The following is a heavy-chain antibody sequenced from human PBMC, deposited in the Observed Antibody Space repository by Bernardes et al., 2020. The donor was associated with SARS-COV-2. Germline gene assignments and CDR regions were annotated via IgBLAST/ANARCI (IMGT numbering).Heavy chain of an antibody. CDR1: GFSFNSYT. CDR2: ISSSSTYI. J-gene: IGHJ3*02. V-gene: IGHV3-21*01. D-gene: IGHD1-1*01. Sequence: GGSLRLSCAASGFSFNSYTINWVRQAPGKGLEWVSSISSSSTYIYYADSVKGRFTISRDNAKDSLYLHMNSLRAEDTAVYYCAREVGWDDVGNAFDIWGQGTMVSVS. CDR3: AREVGWDDVGNAFDI.